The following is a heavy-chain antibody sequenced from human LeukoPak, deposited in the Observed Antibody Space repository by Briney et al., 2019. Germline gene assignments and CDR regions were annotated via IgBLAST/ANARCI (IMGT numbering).Heavy chain of an antibody. CDR3: AKDSSWYSDYFDY. V-gene: IGHV3-30*02. Sequence: PGGSLRLSCAASGFTFSSYGMHWVRQAPGKGLEWVAFIRYDGSNKYYADSVKGRFTISRDNSKNTLYLQMNSLRAEDTAVYYCAKDSSWYSDYFDYWGQGTLVTVSS. CDR2: IRYDGSNK. CDR1: GFTFSSYG. D-gene: IGHD6-13*01. J-gene: IGHJ4*02.